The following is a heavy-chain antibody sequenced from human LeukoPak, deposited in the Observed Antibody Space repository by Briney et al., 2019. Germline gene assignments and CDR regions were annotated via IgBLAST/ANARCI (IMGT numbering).Heavy chain of an antibody. V-gene: IGHV3-11*01. CDR2: ISSSGFTK. CDR3: AAYSSCDY. Sequence: GGSLRLSCAASGSTFSDFYMSWIRLAPGRGLEWVSYISSSGFTKDYADSVRGRFTISRDNARNSLFLQMSSLRAEDTAVYYCAAYSSCDYWGQGTLVTVSS. D-gene: IGHD6-6*01. J-gene: IGHJ4*02. CDR1: GSTFSDFY.